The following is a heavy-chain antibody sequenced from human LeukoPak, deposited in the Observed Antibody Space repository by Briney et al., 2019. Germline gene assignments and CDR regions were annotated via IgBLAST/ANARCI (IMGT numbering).Heavy chain of an antibody. Sequence: SETLSLTCTVSGGSISSYYWSWIRQPPGKGLEWVGYIYYSGSTNYNPSLKSRVTILVDTSKNQVSLKLNSVTAADTAVYYCARGWGSSSSGWYFDLWGRGTLVTVSS. J-gene: IGHJ2*01. CDR1: GGSISSYY. CDR3: ARGWGSSSSGWYFDL. D-gene: IGHD6-6*01. CDR2: IYYSGST. V-gene: IGHV4-59*01.